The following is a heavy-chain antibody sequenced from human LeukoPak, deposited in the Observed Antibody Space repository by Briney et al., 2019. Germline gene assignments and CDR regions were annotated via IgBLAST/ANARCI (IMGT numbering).Heavy chain of an antibody. CDR2: INWNGATA. Sequence: GGSLRLSCTASGFTFDEFGFSWVRQAPGKGLEWVSGINWNGATAAYADAVKGRFTMSRDNAKASVYLEMNSLRAEDTALYYCCRSVGTSVPHFFDDWGQGTLVTVSS. J-gene: IGHJ4*02. CDR1: GFTFDEFG. CDR3: CRSVGTSVPHFFDD. V-gene: IGHV3-20*04. D-gene: IGHD7-27*01.